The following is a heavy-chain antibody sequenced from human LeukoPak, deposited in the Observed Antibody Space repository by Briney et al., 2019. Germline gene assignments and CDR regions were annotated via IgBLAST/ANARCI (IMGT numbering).Heavy chain of an antibody. V-gene: IGHV4-59*01. CDR2: IYYSGST. Sequence: PSETLSLTCTLSGGSISNYYWSWIRQPPGKGLEWIGYIYYSGSTTYNPSLKSRVTISLDTSKTQFSLKLNSVTAADTGMYFCAKWDNSGFGAFAIWGQGTMVTVSS. J-gene: IGHJ3*02. CDR1: GGSISNYY. CDR3: AKWDNSGFGAFAI. D-gene: IGHD6-19*01.